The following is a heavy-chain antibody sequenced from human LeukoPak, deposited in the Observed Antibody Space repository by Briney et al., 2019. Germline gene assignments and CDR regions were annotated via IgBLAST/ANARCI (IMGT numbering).Heavy chain of an antibody. CDR1: GYTFTNYD. D-gene: IGHD3-10*01. CDR3: ARAQKRRGGYYYYYMDV. J-gene: IGHJ6*03. Sequence: ASVKVSCKASGYTFTNYDINWVRQATGQGLEWMAWMSPTNGDTGYAQKFQGRVTITRDTSINTAYMELTSLTSEDTAVYYCARAQKRRGGYYYYYMDVWGKGTTVTVSS. CDR2: MSPTNGDT. V-gene: IGHV1-8*03.